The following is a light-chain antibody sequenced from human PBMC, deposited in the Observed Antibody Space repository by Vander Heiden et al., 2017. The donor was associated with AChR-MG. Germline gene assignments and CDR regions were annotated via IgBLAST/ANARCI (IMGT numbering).Light chain of an antibody. CDR1: QSVSSSQ. Sequence: ELELTQSPGTLSLSPGERATLSCRASQSVSSSQLAWYQQKPGQAPRLLIYRASSRATGIPDRFSGSGSGTDFTLTISRLEPEDLAVYYCQQNGSSRTFGQGTKVEIK. V-gene: IGKV3-20*01. J-gene: IGKJ1*01. CDR2: RAS. CDR3: QQNGSSRT.